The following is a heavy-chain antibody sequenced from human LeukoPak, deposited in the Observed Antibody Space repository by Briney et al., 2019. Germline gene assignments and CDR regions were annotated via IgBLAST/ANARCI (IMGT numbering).Heavy chain of an antibody. CDR1: GFTFSSYS. D-gene: IGHD2-21*02. J-gene: IGHJ4*02. V-gene: IGHV3-21*01. CDR3: ARGPPQDCGGDCYLDY. Sequence: GGSLRLSCAASGFTFSSYSMNWVRQAPGKGLEWVSSISSSSSYIYYADSVKGRFAISRDNAKNSLYLQMNSLRAEDTAVYYCARGPPQDCGGDCYLDYWGQGTLVTVSS. CDR2: ISSSSSYI.